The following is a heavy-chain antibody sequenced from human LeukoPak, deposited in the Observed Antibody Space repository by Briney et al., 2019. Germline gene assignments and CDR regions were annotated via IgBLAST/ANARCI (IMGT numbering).Heavy chain of an antibody. Sequence: GGSLRLSCAASGFTVSNNYMIWVRQAPGKGLEWVSLLYTGGETNYADSVKGRFTISRDTSKNTVSLHMSSLRAEDTVVYYCARGFAPAYNFGVFDYWGQGTLVTVSS. D-gene: IGHD5-18*01. CDR3: ARGFAPAYNFGVFDY. J-gene: IGHJ4*02. V-gene: IGHV3-53*01. CDR1: GFTVSNNY. CDR2: LYTGGET.